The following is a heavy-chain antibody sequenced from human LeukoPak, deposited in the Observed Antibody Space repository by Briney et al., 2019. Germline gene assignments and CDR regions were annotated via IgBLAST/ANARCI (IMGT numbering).Heavy chain of an antibody. D-gene: IGHD4-17*01. CDR3: ARGLHGDYGYFDY. CDR2: VIPMFATA. Sequence: SVKVSCKASGGTFSSYAISWVRQAPGQGLEWMGGVIPMFATANYAPKFQDRVTITEDESTSTAYMELRSLRSEDTAVYHCARGLHGDYGYFDYWGQGTLVTVSS. J-gene: IGHJ4*02. V-gene: IGHV1-69*13. CDR1: GGTFSSYA.